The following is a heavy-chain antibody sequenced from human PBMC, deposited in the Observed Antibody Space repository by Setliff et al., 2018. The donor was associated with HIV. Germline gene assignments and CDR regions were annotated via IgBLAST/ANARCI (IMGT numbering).Heavy chain of an antibody. D-gene: IGHD2-2*01. CDR3: VRHVGKFCSDASCYGVGWFDH. V-gene: IGHV4-38-2*02. Sequence: PSETLSLTCSVSGYFIRSGYYWGWIQQTPGKGLEWLGSIYHRGSTYYKPSLKSRVSISVDTSKNRFSLGLRSVSAADTAVYYCVRHVGKFCSDASCYGVGWFDHWGQGALVTVSS. CDR1: GYFIRSGYY. CDR2: IYHRGST. J-gene: IGHJ5*02.